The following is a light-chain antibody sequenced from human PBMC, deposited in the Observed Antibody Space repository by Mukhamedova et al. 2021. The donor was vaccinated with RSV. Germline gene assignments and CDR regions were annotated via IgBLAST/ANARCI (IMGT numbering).Light chain of an antibody. CDR2: NAS. CDR3: QQRHNWLT. J-gene: IGKJ4*01. Sequence: GQAPRLLIFNASNRAPGIPARFSGSGSGTDFSLTISSLEPEDFAVYYCQQRHNWLTFGGGTKVEIK. V-gene: IGKV3-11*01.